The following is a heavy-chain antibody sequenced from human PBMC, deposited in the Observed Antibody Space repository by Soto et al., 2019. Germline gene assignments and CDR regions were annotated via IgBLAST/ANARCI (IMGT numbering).Heavy chain of an antibody. CDR2: IYHNGNT. J-gene: IGHJ4*02. CDR3: ATKSYDSGSFDY. CDR1: GGSISSNDW. V-gene: IGHV4-4*02. D-gene: IGHD6-19*01. Sequence: QVQLQESGPGLVKPSGTLSLTCSVSGGSISSNDWWSWVRQPPGKGLEWIGEIYHNGNTNYNPSLKSRVTILVDKSKNQFSLKLSSVTAADTAVYYCATKSYDSGSFDYWGQGTLVTVSS.